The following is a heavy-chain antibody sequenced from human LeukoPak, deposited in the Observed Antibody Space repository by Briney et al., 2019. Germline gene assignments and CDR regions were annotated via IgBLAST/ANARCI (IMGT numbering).Heavy chain of an antibody. D-gene: IGHD2-15*01. CDR3: ARGRGGGGTSNSWFDL. Sequence: SETLSLTCTVSGGSISGYYWSWVRQPPGKGLDYIGYIYYTGNTNYNPSLKSRVTISVDTSKNQFSLKLSAVTAADTAVYYCARGRGGGGTSNSWFDLWGQGTHVSVSS. CDR1: GGSISGYY. CDR2: IYYTGNT. V-gene: IGHV4-59*01. J-gene: IGHJ5*02.